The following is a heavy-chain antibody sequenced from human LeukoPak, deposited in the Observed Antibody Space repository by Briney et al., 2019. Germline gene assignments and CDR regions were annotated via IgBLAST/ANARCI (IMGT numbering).Heavy chain of an antibody. CDR3: ARSGYSFLVDS. CDR1: GGSFSGYY. Sequence: SETLSLTCAVYGGSFSGYYWSWIRQPPGKGLEWIGEINHSGSTNYNPSLKSRVTISVDTSKNQFSLKLSSVTAADTAVYFCARSGYSFLVDSWGQGALATVSS. J-gene: IGHJ4*02. V-gene: IGHV4-34*01. CDR2: INHSGST. D-gene: IGHD5-18*01.